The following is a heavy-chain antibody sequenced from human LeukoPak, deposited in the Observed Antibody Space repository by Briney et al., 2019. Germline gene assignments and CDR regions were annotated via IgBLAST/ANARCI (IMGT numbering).Heavy chain of an antibody. CDR3: AGGRYYYGSGSTNWFDP. CDR1: GGSISSGSYY. CDR2: IYTSGST. D-gene: IGHD3-10*01. Sequence: SQTLSLTCTVSGGSISSGSYYWSWIRQPAGTGLEWLGRIYTSGSTNYNPSLKSRVTISVDTSKNQFSLKLSSVTAADTAVYYCAGGRYYYGSGSTNWFDPWGQGTLVTVSS. V-gene: IGHV4-61*02. J-gene: IGHJ5*02.